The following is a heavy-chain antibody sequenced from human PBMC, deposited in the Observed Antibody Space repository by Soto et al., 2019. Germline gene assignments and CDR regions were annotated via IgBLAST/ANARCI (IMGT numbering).Heavy chain of an antibody. D-gene: IGHD5-12*01. CDR3: ARDRGLIRGYSGYDTYYYHGMDV. CDR2: IIPIFGTA. Sequence: ASVKVSCKASGGTFSSYAISWVRQAPGQGLEWMGGIIPIFGTANYAQKFQGRVTITADKSTSTAYMELSSLRSEDTAVYYCARDRGLIRGYSGYDTYYYHGMDVWGQGTTVTVSS. J-gene: IGHJ6*02. V-gene: IGHV1-69*06. CDR1: GGTFSSYA.